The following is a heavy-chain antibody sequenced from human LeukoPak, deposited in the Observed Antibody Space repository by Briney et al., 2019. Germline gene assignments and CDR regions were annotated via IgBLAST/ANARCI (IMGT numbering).Heavy chain of an antibody. V-gene: IGHV4-59*02. CDR3: ARAKGDY. Sequence: SETLSLTCTVSGGSVSDYYWSWIRQSPGKGLEWIGYIYYTGTSYNPSLKSRVTISADTSKNQFSLKLRSVTAADTAVYYCARAKGDYWGQGILVTVSS. CDR2: IYYTGT. CDR1: GGSVSDYY. J-gene: IGHJ4*02.